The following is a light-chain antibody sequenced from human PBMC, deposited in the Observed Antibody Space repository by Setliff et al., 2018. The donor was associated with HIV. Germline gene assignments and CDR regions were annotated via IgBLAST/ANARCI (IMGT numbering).Light chain of an antibody. V-gene: IGLV2-23*02. Sequence: QSVLTQPRSVSGSPGQTITLSCTGSTSDVGNYNYVSWYQQQPGKAPKLMIYEVTQRPSGVSNRFSGSKSGNTASLTISGLQAEDEADYYCCSYAGSRTYVFGSGTKVTVL. CDR1: TSDVGNYNY. CDR2: EVT. J-gene: IGLJ1*01. CDR3: CSYAGSRTYV.